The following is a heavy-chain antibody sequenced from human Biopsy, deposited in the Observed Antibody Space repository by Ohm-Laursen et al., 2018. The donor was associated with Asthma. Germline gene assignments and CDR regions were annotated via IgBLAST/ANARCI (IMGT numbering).Heavy chain of an antibody. CDR2: IYHSGPT. CDR3: AKIYDRLVLYGMDV. Sequence: PGTLSPTCTVSGGSIISSSWWSWVRQTPGKWLEWIGEIYHSGPTNYNPSLKSRVTISVDKSKNQFSLKLTSVTAADTAVYYCAKIYDRLVLYGMDVWGQGTTVTVSS. D-gene: IGHD6-19*01. J-gene: IGHJ6*02. CDR1: GGSIISSSW. V-gene: IGHV4-4*03.